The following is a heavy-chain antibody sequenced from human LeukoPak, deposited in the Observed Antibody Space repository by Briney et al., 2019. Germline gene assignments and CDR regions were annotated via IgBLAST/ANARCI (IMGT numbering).Heavy chain of an antibody. V-gene: IGHV3-21*01. Sequence: GGSLRLSCAASGFTFSSYSMNWVRQAPGKGLEWVSSIGSSSSYIYYADSVKGRFTISRDNAKNSLYLQMNSLRAEDTAVYYCARELDTTNYDFWSGYYYYGMDVWGQGTTVTVSS. CDR1: GFTFSSYS. D-gene: IGHD3-3*01. CDR3: ARELDTTNYDFWSGYYYYGMDV. CDR2: IGSSSSYI. J-gene: IGHJ6*02.